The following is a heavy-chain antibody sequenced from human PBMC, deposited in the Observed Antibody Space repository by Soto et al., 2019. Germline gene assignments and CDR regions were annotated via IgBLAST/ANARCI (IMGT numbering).Heavy chain of an antibody. D-gene: IGHD2-21*01. CDR1: GFTFSSYA. Sequence: SGGALRLSCAASGFTFSSYAMSWVRQAPGKGLEWVSAISGSGGSTYYADSVKGRFTISRDNSKNTLYLQMNSLRDEDTAVYYCAKDCGRPGDCHYWGQGTLVTVSS. V-gene: IGHV3-23*01. J-gene: IGHJ4*02. CDR2: ISGSGGST. CDR3: AKDCGRPGDCHY.